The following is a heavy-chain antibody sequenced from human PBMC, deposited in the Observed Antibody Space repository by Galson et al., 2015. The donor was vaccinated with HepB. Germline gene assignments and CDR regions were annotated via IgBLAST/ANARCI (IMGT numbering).Heavy chain of an antibody. Sequence: SLRLSCAASGFTFDDYAMHWVRQAPGKGLEWVSGISWNSGSIGYADSVKGRFTISRDNAKNSLYLQMNSLRAEDTALYYCAKGGAVAGDYFDYWGQGTLVTVSS. V-gene: IGHV3-9*01. D-gene: IGHD6-19*01. J-gene: IGHJ4*02. CDR2: ISWNSGSI. CDR1: GFTFDDYA. CDR3: AKGGAVAGDYFDY.